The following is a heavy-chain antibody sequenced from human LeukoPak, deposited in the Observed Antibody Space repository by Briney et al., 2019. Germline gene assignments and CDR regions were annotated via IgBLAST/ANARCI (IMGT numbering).Heavy chain of an antibody. J-gene: IGHJ4*02. CDR2: ISSSSSTR. V-gene: IGHV3-48*04. D-gene: IGHD3-22*01. CDR3: ARDLGSGYYSN. CDR1: GFTFSSYS. Sequence: GGSLRLSCAASGFTFSSYSMNWVRQAPGKGLEWVSYISSSSSTRNYADSVKGRFTISRDNAKNSVYLQMNSLRAEDTAVYYCARDLGSGYYSNWGQGTLVTVSS.